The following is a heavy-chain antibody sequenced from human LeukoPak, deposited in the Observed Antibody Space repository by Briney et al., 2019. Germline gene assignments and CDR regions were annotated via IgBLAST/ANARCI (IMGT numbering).Heavy chain of an antibody. CDR2: ISSSGSTI. V-gene: IGHV3-11*01. J-gene: IGHJ4*02. Sequence: GGTLRLSCAASGFTFSDYYMSWIRQAPGKGLEWVSYISSSGSTIYYADSVKGRFTIPRDNAKNSLYLQMNSLRAEDTAVYYCARDREMATILSFFDYWGQGTLVTVSS. D-gene: IGHD5-24*01. CDR3: ARDREMATILSFFDY. CDR1: GFTFSDYY.